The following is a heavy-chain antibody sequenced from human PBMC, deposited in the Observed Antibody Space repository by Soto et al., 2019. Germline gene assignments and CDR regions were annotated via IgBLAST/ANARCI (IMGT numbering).Heavy chain of an antibody. D-gene: IGHD2-15*01. Sequence: SETLSLTCLVSGDSIKTNYWWAWVRQPPGQGLEWIGEIYHSGSAIYTPSLKSRVTITADDSTTTAYMELSSLRSDDTAVYYCAKDGGREGYFGNWFDPWGQGTLVTVSS. CDR2: IYHSGSA. J-gene: IGHJ5*02. CDR1: GDSIKTNYW. V-gene: IGHV4-4*02. CDR3: AKDGGREGYFGNWFDP.